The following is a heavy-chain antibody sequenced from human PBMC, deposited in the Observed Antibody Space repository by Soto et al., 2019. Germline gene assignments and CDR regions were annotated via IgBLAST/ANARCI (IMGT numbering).Heavy chain of an antibody. CDR3: AKEGRYYDSSHFDY. Sequence: GASLRLCCAASGFTSSSYAMSWVRQAPGKGLEWVSAISGSGGSTYYADSVKGRFTISRDNSKNTLYLQMNSLRAEDTAVYYCAKEGRYYDSSHFDYWGQGTLVTVAS. CDR1: GFTSSSYA. D-gene: IGHD3-22*01. CDR2: ISGSGGST. V-gene: IGHV3-23*01. J-gene: IGHJ4*02.